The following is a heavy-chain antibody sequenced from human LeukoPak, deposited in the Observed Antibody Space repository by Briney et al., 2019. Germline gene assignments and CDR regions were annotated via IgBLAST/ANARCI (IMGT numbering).Heavy chain of an antibody. CDR1: GGSFSGYY. Sequence: SETLSLTCAVYGGSFSGYYWRWIRQPPGKGLEWIGEINHSGSTNYNPSLKSRVTISVDTSKNQFSLKLSSVTAADTAVYYCARVRTLLWFGELFDYWGQGTLVTVSS. CDR2: INHSGST. V-gene: IGHV4-34*01. D-gene: IGHD3-10*01. J-gene: IGHJ4*02. CDR3: ARVRTLLWFGELFDY.